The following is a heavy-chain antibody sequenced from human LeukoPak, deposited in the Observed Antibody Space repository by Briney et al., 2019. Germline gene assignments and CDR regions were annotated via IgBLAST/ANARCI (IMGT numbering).Heavy chain of an antibody. D-gene: IGHD2-15*01. CDR3: TRDIVVVVAATGYYYYYGMDV. CDR1: GFTFGDYA. CDR2: IRSKAYGGTT. V-gene: IGHV3-49*04. Sequence: GGSLRLSCTASGFTFGDYAMSWVRQAPGKGLEWVGFIRSKAYGGTTEYAASVKGRFTISRDDSKSIAYLHMNSLKTEDTAVYYCTRDIVVVVAATGYYYYYGMDVRGQGTTVTVSS. J-gene: IGHJ6*02.